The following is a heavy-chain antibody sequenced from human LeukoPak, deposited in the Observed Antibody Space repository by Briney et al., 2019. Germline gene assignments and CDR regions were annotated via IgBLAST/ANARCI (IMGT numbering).Heavy chain of an antibody. D-gene: IGHD5-12*01. V-gene: IGHV1-8*01. Sequence: GASVKVSCKAPGYTFTSYDINWVRQATGQGLEWMGWMNPNSGNTGYAQKFQGRVTMTRNTSISTAYMELSSLRSEDTAVYYCARFLPAPGYSGYDYYYSYSCGRDVWGQGTTVTVSS. CDR2: MNPNSGNT. CDR3: ARFLPAPGYSGYDYYYSYSCGRDV. J-gene: IGHJ6*02. CDR1: GYTFTSYD.